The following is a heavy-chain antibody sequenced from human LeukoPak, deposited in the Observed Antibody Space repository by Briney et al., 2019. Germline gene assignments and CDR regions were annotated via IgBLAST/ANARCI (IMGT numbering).Heavy chain of an antibody. J-gene: IGHJ4*02. D-gene: IGHD6-6*01. CDR1: GFTLRNYW. Sequence: GGSLRLSCAASGFTLRNYWMHWVRQVPRRGLVWVSRISGDGSGTNYADSVKGRFTISRDNAKNTVYLQINNLRAEDTAVYFCARYSSSSGGPSYFLDYWGQGTLVTVSS. V-gene: IGHV3-74*01. CDR3: ARYSSSSGGPSYFLDY. CDR2: ISGDGSGT.